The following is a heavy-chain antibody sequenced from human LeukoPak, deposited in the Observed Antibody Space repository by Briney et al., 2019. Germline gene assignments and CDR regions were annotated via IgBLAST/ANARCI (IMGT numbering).Heavy chain of an antibody. D-gene: IGHD6-13*01. CDR2: IYPGDSDT. CDR1: GYSFTSYW. Sequence: GESLKISFKGSGYSFTSYWIGWVRQMPGKGLEWMGIIYPGDSDTRYSPSFQGQVTISADKSISTAYLQWSSLKASDTAMYYCASPYSSSSHGMDVWGQGTTVTVSS. CDR3: ASPYSSSSHGMDV. V-gene: IGHV5-51*01. J-gene: IGHJ6*02.